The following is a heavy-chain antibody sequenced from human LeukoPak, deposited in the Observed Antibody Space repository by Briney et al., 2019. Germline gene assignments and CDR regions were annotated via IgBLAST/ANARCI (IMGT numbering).Heavy chain of an antibody. CDR3: ARAHYYDSSGYYLFDY. CDR1: GGSVSSGSYY. CDR2: IYTSGST. J-gene: IGHJ4*02. V-gene: IGHV4-61*02. D-gene: IGHD3-22*01. Sequence: SETLSRACTVSGGSVSSGSYYWSWIRQPAGKGLEWIGRIYTSGSTNYNPSLKSRVTISVDTSKNQFPLKLSSVTAADTAVYYCARAHYYDSSGYYLFDYWGQGTLVTVSS.